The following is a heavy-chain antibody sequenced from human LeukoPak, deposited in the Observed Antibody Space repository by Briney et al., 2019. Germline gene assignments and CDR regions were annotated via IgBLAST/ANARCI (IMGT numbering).Heavy chain of an antibody. CDR1: GFTFSSYG. CDR2: ISGSGGST. CDR3: ARYSYGYLGAFDI. D-gene: IGHD5-18*01. Sequence: GGSLSLFCATSGFTFSSYGVIWVRQAPGKGLEWVSAISGSGGSTYYADSVKGRFTISRDNSKNTLYLQMNSLRAEDTAVYYCARYSYGYLGAFDIWGQGTMVTVSS. V-gene: IGHV3-23*01. J-gene: IGHJ3*02.